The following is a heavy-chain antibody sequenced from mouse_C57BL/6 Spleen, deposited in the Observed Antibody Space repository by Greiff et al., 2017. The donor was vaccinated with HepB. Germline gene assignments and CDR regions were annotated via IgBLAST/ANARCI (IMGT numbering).Heavy chain of an antibody. Sequence: VMLVESGPGLVQPSQSLSITCTVSGFSLTSYGVHWVRQSPGKGLEWLGVIWSGGSTAYNAAFISRLSISKDNSKSQVFFKMNSLQADDTAIYYCASYYYGSSYRYFDVWGTGTTVTVSS. D-gene: IGHD1-1*01. CDR3: ASYYYGSSYRYFDV. CDR2: IWSGGST. V-gene: IGHV2-2*01. J-gene: IGHJ1*03. CDR1: GFSLTSYG.